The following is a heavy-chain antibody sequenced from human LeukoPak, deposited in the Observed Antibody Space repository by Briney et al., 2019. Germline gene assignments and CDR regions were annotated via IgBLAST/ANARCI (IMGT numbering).Heavy chain of an antibody. CDR3: ARGYGDY. CDR2: INPNSGGT. J-gene: IGHJ4*02. CDR1: GYTFTGYY. D-gene: IGHD5-12*01. Sequence: ASVKVSCKASGYTFTGYYMHWVRQAPGQGLEWMGWINPNSGGTNYAQKFQGRVTITTDESTSTAYMELSSLRSEDTAVYYCARGYGDYWGQGTLVTVSS. V-gene: IGHV1-2*02.